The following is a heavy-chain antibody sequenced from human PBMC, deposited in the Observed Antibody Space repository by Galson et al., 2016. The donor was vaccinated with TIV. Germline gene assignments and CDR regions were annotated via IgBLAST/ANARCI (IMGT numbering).Heavy chain of an antibody. Sequence: SVKVSCKASGFIFSIYYIHWVRQAPGHGLEWMGIINPSGGTTNYAQKFQGRVTLTRDASTSPVYMEVSSLRFEDTGVYFCVGGPRGPVDFDYWGQGTLVTVSS. CDR3: VGGPRGPVDFDY. CDR2: INPSGGTT. V-gene: IGHV1-46*01. D-gene: IGHD3-16*01. CDR1: GFIFSIYY. J-gene: IGHJ4*02.